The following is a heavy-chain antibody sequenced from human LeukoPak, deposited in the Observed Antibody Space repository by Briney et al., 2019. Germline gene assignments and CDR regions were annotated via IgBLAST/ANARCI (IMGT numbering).Heavy chain of an antibody. Sequence: PGGSLRLSCSASGFTFSTYAIRWVRQAPGKGLEYASAVSSNGDNTYYADSVKGRFTIFRDNSNNTVYLQMSRLRAEDSAVYYCLKEADYSESSGAFGYYDYWGQGTLVTVSS. CDR2: VSSNGDNT. CDR1: GFTFSTYA. CDR3: LKEADYSESSGAFGYYDY. V-gene: IGHV3-64D*09. D-gene: IGHD3-22*01. J-gene: IGHJ4*02.